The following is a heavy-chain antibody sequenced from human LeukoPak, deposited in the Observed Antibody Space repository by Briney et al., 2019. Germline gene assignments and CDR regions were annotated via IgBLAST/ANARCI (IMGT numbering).Heavy chain of an antibody. J-gene: IGHJ4*02. CDR2: IHTSSDYV. Sequence: GGSLRLSCAASGSTFSDYTMNWVRQTPGLAPEWVSSIHTSSDYVYYADSVKGRFISSRDNAKNSLYLQMNSLRVEDTGVYYCTRKSAPFDLWGQGILVTVSS. D-gene: IGHD3-3*01. CDR3: TRKSAPFDL. V-gene: IGHV3-21*01. CDR1: GSTFSDYT.